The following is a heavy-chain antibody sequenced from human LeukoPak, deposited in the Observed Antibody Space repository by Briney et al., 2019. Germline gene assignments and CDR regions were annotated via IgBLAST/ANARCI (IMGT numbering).Heavy chain of an antibody. J-gene: IGHJ5*02. V-gene: IGHV1-58*02. CDR1: GFTFTSSA. D-gene: IGHD2-15*01. CDR2: IVVGSGNT. Sequence: SVKVSCKASGFTFTSSAMQWVRQARGQRLEWIGWIVVGSGNTNYAQKFQERVTMTTDTSTSTAYMELRSLRSDDTAVYYCARDLSDIVVVVAAHNWFDPWGQGTLVTVSS. CDR3: ARDLSDIVVVVAAHNWFDP.